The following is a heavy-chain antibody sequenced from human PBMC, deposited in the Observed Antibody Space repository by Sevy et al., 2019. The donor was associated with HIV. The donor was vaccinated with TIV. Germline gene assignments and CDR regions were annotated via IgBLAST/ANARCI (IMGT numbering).Heavy chain of an antibody. CDR2: IHYTGGT. J-gene: IGHJ4*02. D-gene: IGHD5-12*01. CDR1: GGSLSSSDSY. V-gene: IGHV4-30-4*01. Sequence: SETLSLTCTVSGGSLSSSDSYWSWIRQPPGKGLEWLGYIHYTGGTYYNPFLKSRFAMSVDTSEGRFSLRLSFLTAADTALYVCARKRGYSHCPFDYWGQGFLVTVSS. CDR3: ARKRGYSHCPFDY.